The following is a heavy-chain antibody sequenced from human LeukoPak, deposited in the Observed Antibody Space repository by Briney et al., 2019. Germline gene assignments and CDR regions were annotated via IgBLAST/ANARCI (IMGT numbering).Heavy chain of an antibody. CDR1: GGSISSGGYY. D-gene: IGHD6-13*01. CDR3: AGQQLVFYYYYYMDV. J-gene: IGHJ6*03. V-gene: IGHV4-61*02. CDR2: IYTSGST. Sequence: SETLSLTCTVPGGSISSGGYYWSWIRQPAGKGLEWIGRIYTSGSTNYNPSLKSRVTISVDTSKNQFSLKLSSVTAADTAVYYCAGQQLVFYYYYYMDVWGKGTTVTVSS.